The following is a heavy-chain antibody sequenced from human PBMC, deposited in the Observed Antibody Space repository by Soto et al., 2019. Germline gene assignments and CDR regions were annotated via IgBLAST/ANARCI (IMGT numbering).Heavy chain of an antibody. Sequence: GASVKVSCKASGGTFSSYAISWVRQAPGQGLEWMGGIIPIFGTANYAQKFQGRVTITADESTSTAYMELSSLRSEDTAVYYCARARQPQLYNWFDPWGQGTLVTSPQ. CDR1: GGTFSSYA. CDR3: ARARQPQLYNWFDP. CDR2: IIPIFGTA. D-gene: IGHD2-2*01. V-gene: IGHV1-69*13. J-gene: IGHJ5*02.